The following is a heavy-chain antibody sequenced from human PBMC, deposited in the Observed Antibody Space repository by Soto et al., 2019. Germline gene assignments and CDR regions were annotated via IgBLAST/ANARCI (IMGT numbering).Heavy chain of an antibody. CDR2: ISYDGSKK. D-gene: IGHD1-1*01. CDR1: GFTFSTHV. Sequence: PGGSLRLSCAASGFTFSTHVMNWVRQAPGKGLEWVAIISYDGSKKNYADSVKGRFTISRDNSKNTLYLEMDSLRAEDTAVFYCAGERYSEYYFAYWGQGTLVTVSS. V-gene: IGHV3-30-3*01. J-gene: IGHJ4*02. CDR3: AGERYSEYYFAY.